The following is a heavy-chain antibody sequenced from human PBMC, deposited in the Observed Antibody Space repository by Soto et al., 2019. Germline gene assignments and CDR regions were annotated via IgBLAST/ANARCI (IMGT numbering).Heavy chain of an antibody. D-gene: IGHD5-18*01. CDR2: INAGNGYT. J-gene: IGHJ6*02. Sequence: ASVKVSCKASGYSLSSYVMYWVRQAPGQRVEWMGWINAGNGYTKYSQKFQGRVTITRDTSASTVYMELSSLRSEDTAVYYCARNLFLSGYTYGYYVMDVWGQGTTVTVSS. CDR1: GYSLSSYV. CDR3: ARNLFLSGYTYGYYVMDV. V-gene: IGHV1-3*01.